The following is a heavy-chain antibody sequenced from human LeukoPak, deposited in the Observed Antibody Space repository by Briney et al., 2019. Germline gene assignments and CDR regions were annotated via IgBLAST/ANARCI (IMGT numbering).Heavy chain of an antibody. D-gene: IGHD2-2*03. Sequence: GGSLRLSCTASGFTFSSYSMNWVRQAPGKGLEWVSSISSSSSYIYYADSVKGRFTISRDNAKNSLYLQMNSLRAEDTAVYYCARGAVDIVVVPAAIGWFDPWGQGTLVTVSS. CDR1: GFTFSSYS. CDR3: ARGAVDIVVVPAAIGWFDP. CDR2: ISSSSSYI. J-gene: IGHJ5*02. V-gene: IGHV3-21*01.